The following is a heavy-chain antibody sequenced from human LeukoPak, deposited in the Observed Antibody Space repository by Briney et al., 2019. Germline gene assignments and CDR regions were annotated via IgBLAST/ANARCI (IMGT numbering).Heavy chain of an antibody. D-gene: IGHD3-10*01. CDR2: ITSDSSYV. V-gene: IGHV3-21*01. CDR3: ARCPYGSGSSIDY. Sequence: GGSLRLSCAASGFTFSSYNMNWVRQAPGKGLEWVSSITSDSSYVFYADSVKGRFTISRDNAKNSLYLQMNSLRAEDTAVYYCARCPYGSGSSIDYWGQGTLVTVSS. J-gene: IGHJ4*02. CDR1: GFTFSSYN.